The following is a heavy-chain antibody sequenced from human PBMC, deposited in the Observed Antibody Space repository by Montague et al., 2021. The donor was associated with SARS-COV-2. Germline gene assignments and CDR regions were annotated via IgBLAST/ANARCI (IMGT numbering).Heavy chain of an antibody. D-gene: IGHD2-2*01. CDR3: ARIPVGSKYYFDF. V-gene: IGHV6-1*01. CDR1: GDSVSSNIAT. CDR2: TYYRSKWYN. J-gene: IGHJ4*02. Sequence: CAISGDSVSSNIATWNCIRQSPSRGLEWLGRTYYRSKWYNDYAESVKSRITTDPDTSKHQFSLHLNSVTPEDTAVYYCARIPVGSKYYFDFWGQGTLVTVSS.